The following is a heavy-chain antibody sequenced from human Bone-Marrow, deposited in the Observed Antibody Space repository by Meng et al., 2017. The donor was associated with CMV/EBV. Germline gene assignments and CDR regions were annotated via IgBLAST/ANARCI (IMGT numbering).Heavy chain of an antibody. J-gene: IGHJ6*02. CDR2: IYSGGNT. V-gene: IGHV3-66*02. CDR1: GFTVSGNY. CDR3: ASRTEYYYYGMDV. Sequence: GESLKISCAASGFTVSGNYMSWVRQAPGKGLEWVSVIYSGGNTYYADSVKGRFTISRDNSKNTLYLQMNSLRAEDTAVYYCASRTEYYYYGMDVWGQGITVTVSS. D-gene: IGHD1-14*01.